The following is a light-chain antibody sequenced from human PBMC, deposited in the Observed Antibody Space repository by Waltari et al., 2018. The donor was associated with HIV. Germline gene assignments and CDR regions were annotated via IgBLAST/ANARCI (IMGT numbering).Light chain of an antibody. V-gene: IGLV1-44*01. CDR2: NNN. J-gene: IGLJ2*01. CDR3: AVWDDSVSGEVV. Sequence: QSVLTQPPSASATPGPRVTISCSGRNFNVGCNRVHWYRQVPGTAPKVLIYNNNQRPSGVPDRFSGSKSGNTASLAISGLRAEDEADYYCAVWDDSVSGEVVFGGGTKLTVL. CDR1: NFNVGCNR.